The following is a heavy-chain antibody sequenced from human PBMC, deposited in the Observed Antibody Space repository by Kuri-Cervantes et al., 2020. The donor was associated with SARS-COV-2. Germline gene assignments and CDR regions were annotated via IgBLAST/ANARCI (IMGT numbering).Heavy chain of an antibody. CDR3: ARVDHTLGRGDAIDI. V-gene: IGHV3-21*05. J-gene: IGHJ3*02. CDR2: ISRSGSYT. Sequence: GESLKISCAASGFTFSSYWMSWVRQAPGKGLEWVSYISRSGSYTYYADSVRGRFTVSRDNAKSTVYLQMNSLRAEDTALYYCARVDHTLGRGDAIDIWGQGTMVTVSS. D-gene: IGHD2-15*01. CDR1: GFTFSSYW.